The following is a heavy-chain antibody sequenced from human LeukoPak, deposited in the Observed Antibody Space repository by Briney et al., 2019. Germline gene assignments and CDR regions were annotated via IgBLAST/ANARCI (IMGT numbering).Heavy chain of an antibody. Sequence: PGGSLRLSCAASGFTFSSYGMSWVRQAPGKGLEWVSSFSGSGGRTYFADSVKGRFTISRDNSKNTLYLQMNSLRAEDTAVYYCARRSGIAVAGAFDYWGQGTLVTVSS. CDR3: ARRSGIAVAGAFDY. V-gene: IGHV3-23*01. CDR1: GFTFSSYG. D-gene: IGHD6-19*01. J-gene: IGHJ4*02. CDR2: FSGSGGRT.